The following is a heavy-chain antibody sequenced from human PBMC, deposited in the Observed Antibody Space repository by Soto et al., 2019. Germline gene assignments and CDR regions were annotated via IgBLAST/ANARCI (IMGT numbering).Heavy chain of an antibody. CDR2: IYYNGNN. J-gene: IGHJ4*02. CDR3: ARERRGGDSNGGVDY. CDR1: GASLSSGDYY. V-gene: IGHV4-30-4*01. D-gene: IGHD2-21*02. Sequence: QVQLQESGPGLVKPSQTLSLTCIVSGASLSSGDYYWSWIRQPPGKGLEWIAFIYYNGNNFYNPSLKRRVTIAIDTSNNQFSLTVRSVTAADTPVYYCARERRGGDSNGGVDYWGQGTLVTVSS.